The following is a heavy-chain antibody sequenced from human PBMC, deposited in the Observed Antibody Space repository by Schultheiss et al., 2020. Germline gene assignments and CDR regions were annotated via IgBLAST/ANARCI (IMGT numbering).Heavy chain of an antibody. D-gene: IGHD3-3*01. J-gene: IGHJ6*03. Sequence: GGSLRLSCAASGFTFSSYAMHWVRQAPGKGLEYVSAISSNGGSTYYADSVKGRFTISRDNSKDTLYLQMNSLRAEDTAVYYCVRDWGITVFGVMPAYYYYMDVWGKGTTVTVSS. V-gene: IGHV3-64*04. CDR3: VRDWGITVFGVMPAYYYYMDV. CDR2: ISSNGGST. CDR1: GFTFSSYA.